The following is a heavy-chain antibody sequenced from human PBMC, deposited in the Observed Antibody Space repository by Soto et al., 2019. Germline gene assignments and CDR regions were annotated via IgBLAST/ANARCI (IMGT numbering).Heavy chain of an antibody. CDR1: GYTFTSYG. CDR2: ISAYNGNT. J-gene: IGHJ3*02. Sequence: QVQLVQSGAEVKKPGASVKVSCKASGYTFTSYGISWVRQAPGQGLEWMGWISAYNGNTNYAQKLQGRVTMTTDTSTRPAHMELRRLRSDDTAVYYCGGAGAYGSGGGSAFDIWGQGTMVTVSS. V-gene: IGHV1-18*01. D-gene: IGHD3-10*01. CDR3: GGAGAYGSGGGSAFDI.